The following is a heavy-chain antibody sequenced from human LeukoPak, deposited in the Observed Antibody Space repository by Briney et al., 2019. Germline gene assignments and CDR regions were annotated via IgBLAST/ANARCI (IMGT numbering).Heavy chain of an antibody. V-gene: IGHV3-21*01. CDR3: ARVPRGIVVPRYFDY. D-gene: IGHD3-22*01. Sequence: PGGYLRLSCAASGFTFSSYSMNWVRQAPGKGLEWVSSISSSSSYIYYADSVKGRFTISRDNAKNSLYLQMNSLRAENTAVYYCARVPRGIVVPRYFDYWGQGTLVTVSS. CDR1: GFTFSSYS. CDR2: ISSSSSYI. J-gene: IGHJ4*02.